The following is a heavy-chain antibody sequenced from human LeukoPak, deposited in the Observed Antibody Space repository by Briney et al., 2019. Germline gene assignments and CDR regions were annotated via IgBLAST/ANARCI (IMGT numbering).Heavy chain of an antibody. V-gene: IGHV3-23*01. J-gene: IGHJ5*02. Sequence: GGSLRLSCAASGFTFSSYAMSWVRQAPGKGLEWVSAISGSGGSTYYADSVKGRFTISRDNSKNTLYLQMNSLRAEDTAVYYCAKERGDIVVVVAATPPYNWFDPWGQGTLVTVSS. CDR1: GFTFSSYA. CDR3: AKERGDIVVVVAATPPYNWFDP. CDR2: ISGSGGST. D-gene: IGHD2-15*01.